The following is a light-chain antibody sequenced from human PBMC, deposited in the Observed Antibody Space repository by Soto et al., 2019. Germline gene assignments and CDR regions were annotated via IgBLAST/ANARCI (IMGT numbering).Light chain of an antibody. Sequence: EIVLTQPPATLSSFPGDRVTLSCRASQYINTRLAWYQHRPGQAPRLLIYQTSIRAAGIPARFSASGTGTDFTLTISDVQPEDFAVYYCHQRQSWPRTFGQGTKVDI. V-gene: IGKV3-11*01. J-gene: IGKJ1*01. CDR1: QYINTR. CDR3: HQRQSWPRT. CDR2: QTS.